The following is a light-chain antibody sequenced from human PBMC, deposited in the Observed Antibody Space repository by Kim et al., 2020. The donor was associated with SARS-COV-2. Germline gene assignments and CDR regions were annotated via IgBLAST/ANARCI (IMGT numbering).Light chain of an antibody. J-gene: IGKJ5*01. V-gene: IGKV3-15*01. Sequence: EIVMTQSPATLSVSPGEIATLSCRASQSVGIKLAWYQQKPGQAPRLLIYDASTRETGIPGRFSGSGSGTEFTLTIGSLQSEDFALYYCQKYDKGPVITFGEGTRLEIK. CDR1: QSVGIK. CDR3: QKYDKGPVIT. CDR2: DAS.